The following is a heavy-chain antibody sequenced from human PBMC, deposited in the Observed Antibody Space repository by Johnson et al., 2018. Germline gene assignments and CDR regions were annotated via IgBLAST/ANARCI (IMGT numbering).Heavy chain of an antibody. Sequence: PGKGLEWMGIIYPGDSDTRYTPSFQGQVTISADKSISTAYLQWSSLKASDTAMYYCARQPSMTTSAFDIWGQGTMVTGSS. CDR2: IYPGDSDT. CDR3: ARQPSMTTSAFDI. J-gene: IGHJ3*02. D-gene: IGHD2/OR15-2a*01. V-gene: IGHV5-51*01.